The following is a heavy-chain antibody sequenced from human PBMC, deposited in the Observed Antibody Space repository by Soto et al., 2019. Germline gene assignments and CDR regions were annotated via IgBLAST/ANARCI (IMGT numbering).Heavy chain of an antibody. CDR1: GYTFTSYD. J-gene: IGHJ3*02. V-gene: IGHV1-8*01. CDR3: ASADTYYYDSSGYAFDI. D-gene: IGHD3-22*01. CDR2: MNPNSGNT. Sequence: ASVKVSGKASGYTFTSYDINWVRQATGQGLEWMGWMNPNSGNTGYAQKFQGRVTMTRNTSISTAYMELSSLRSEDTAVYYCASADTYYYDSSGYAFDIWGQGTMVTVSS.